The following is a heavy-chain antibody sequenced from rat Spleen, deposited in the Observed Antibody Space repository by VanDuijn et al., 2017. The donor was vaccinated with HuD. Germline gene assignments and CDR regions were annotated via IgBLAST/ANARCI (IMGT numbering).Heavy chain of an antibody. CDR3: ERLPSPYPVPSVMDA. CDR1: GFTFSDYA. V-gene: IGHV5-17*01. D-gene: IGHD1-4*01. CDR2: IIYDGSST. J-gene: IGHJ4*01. Sequence: EVQLVESGGGLVQPGRSLKLSCAASGFTFSDYAMAWVRQAPKKGLEWVATIIYDGSSTYYRDSVKGRFTISRDNAKSTLYLQMDSLRSEDTATYYCERLPSPYPVPSVMDAWGQGASVTVSS.